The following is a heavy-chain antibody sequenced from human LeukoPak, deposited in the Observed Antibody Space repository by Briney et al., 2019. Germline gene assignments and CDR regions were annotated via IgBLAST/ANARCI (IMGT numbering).Heavy chain of an antibody. Sequence: PGRSLRLSCAASGFTFSSYGMHWVRQAPGKGLEWVAVIWYDGSNKYYADSVKGRFTISRDNSKNTLYLQMNGLRAEDTAVYYCAKDAKVPYSNYVNWFDPWGQGTLVTVSS. V-gene: IGHV3-33*06. CDR3: AKDAKVPYSNYVNWFDP. CDR1: GFTFSSYG. CDR2: IWYDGSNK. D-gene: IGHD4-11*01. J-gene: IGHJ5*02.